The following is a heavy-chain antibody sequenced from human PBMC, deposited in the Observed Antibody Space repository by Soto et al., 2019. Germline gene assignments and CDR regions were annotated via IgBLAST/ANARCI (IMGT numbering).Heavy chain of an antibody. CDR3: ARGSELEWFDP. CDR1: GYTFTIYY. Sequence: ASVKVSCKASGYTFTIYYINWVRQATGQGLEWMGWMNPNSGNTGYAQKFQGRVTMTRNTSISTAYMELSSLRSEDTAVYYCARGSELEWFDPWGQGTLVTVSS. V-gene: IGHV1-8*01. CDR2: MNPNSGNT. D-gene: IGHD1-26*01. J-gene: IGHJ5*02.